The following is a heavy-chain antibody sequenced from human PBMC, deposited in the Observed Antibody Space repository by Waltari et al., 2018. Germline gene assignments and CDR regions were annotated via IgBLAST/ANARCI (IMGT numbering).Heavy chain of an antibody. D-gene: IGHD2-15*01. CDR1: GFTFSSYW. J-gene: IGHJ4*02. Sequence: EVQLVESGGGLVQPGGSLRLSCAASGFTFSSYWMSWVRQAPGKGLEWVANIKQDGREKYYVDSVKGRFTISRDNAKNSLYLQMNSLRAEDTAVYYCARTGPPHCSGGSCYSCDYWGQGTLVTVSS. CDR3: ARTGPPHCSGGSCYSCDY. V-gene: IGHV3-7*01. CDR2: IKQDGREK.